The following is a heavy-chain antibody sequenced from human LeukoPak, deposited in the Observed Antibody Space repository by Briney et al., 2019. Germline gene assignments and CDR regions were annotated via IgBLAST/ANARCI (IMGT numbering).Heavy chain of an antibody. J-gene: IGHJ4*02. V-gene: IGHV3-23*01. D-gene: IGHD3-16*01. CDR3: AIDPDWGTHS. CDR1: GFTFSTYT. CDR2: IGNNGGGI. Sequence: GGSLRLSCAASGFTFSTYTMYWVRHPPGKRLEWVSIIGNNGGGIHYADSVKGRFTISRDNFKNALYLQMNSLRVEDTAVYYCAIDPDWGTHSWGQGVLVTVST.